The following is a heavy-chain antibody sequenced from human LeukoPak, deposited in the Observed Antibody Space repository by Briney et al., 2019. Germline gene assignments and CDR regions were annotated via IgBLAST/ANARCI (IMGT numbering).Heavy chain of an antibody. J-gene: IGHJ4*02. Sequence: SETLSLTCTVSGGSISSYSWSWIRQPPGKGLEWIGNIDYSGSITSNPSLKSRVTISVDTSKNQVSLRLSSVTAADTAVYYCASRYGSSGWYGYWGQGTLVTVSS. CDR1: GGSISSYS. CDR3: ASRYGSSGWYGY. CDR2: IDYSGSI. D-gene: IGHD6-19*01. V-gene: IGHV4-59*01.